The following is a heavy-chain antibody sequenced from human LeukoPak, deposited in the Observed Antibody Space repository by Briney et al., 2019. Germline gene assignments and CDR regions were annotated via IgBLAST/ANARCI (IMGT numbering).Heavy chain of an antibody. D-gene: IGHD2-2*01. CDR1: GFTFSSYS. CDR2: ISSSSSYI. CDR3: ARGRRRNCSSTNCRMGNWFDP. Sequence: GGSLRLSCAASGFTFSSYSMNWVRQAPGKGLEWVSSISSSSSYIYYADSVKGRFTISRDNAKNPLYLQMNSLRAEDTAVYYCARGRRRNCSSTNCRMGNWFDPWGQGTLVTVSS. J-gene: IGHJ5*02. V-gene: IGHV3-21*01.